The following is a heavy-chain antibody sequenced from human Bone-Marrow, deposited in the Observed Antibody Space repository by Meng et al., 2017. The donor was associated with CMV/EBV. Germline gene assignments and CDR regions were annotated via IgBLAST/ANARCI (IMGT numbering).Heavy chain of an antibody. D-gene: IGHD6-19*01. CDR2: INHSGST. CDR3: ARGAVPKGMDV. CDR1: GGSFSGYY. V-gene: IGHV4-34*01. Sequence: SETLSLTCAVYGGSFSGYYWSWIRQPPGKGLEWIGEINHSGSTNYNPSLKSRVTISVDTSKNQFSLKLSSVTAADTAVYYCARGAVPKGMDVWGQGTTVPVSS. J-gene: IGHJ6*02.